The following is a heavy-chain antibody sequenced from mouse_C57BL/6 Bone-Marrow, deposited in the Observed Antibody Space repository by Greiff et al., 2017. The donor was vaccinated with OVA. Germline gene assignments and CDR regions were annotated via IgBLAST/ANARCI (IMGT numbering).Heavy chain of an antibody. V-gene: IGHV3-6*01. CDR3: ARDQGCLFDY. D-gene: IGHD3-3*01. Sequence: ESGPGLVKPSQSLSLTCSVTGYSITSGYYWNWIRQFPGNKLEWMGYISYDGSNNYNPSLKNRISITRDTSKNQFFLKLNSVTTEDTATYYCARDQGCLFDYWGQGTTLTVSS. J-gene: IGHJ2*01. CDR1: GYSITSGYY. CDR2: ISYDGSN.